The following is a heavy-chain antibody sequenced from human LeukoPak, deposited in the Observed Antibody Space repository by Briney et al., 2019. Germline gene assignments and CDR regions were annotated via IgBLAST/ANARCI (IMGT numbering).Heavy chain of an antibody. J-gene: IGHJ4*02. CDR2: LSTTAGST. CDR3: AKAQVGVAAIGY. D-gene: IGHD3-3*01. Sequence: GGSLRLSCAASGFTFSSSAMSWVRQAPGKGLEWVSALSTTAGSTYYADSVKGRFTISRDNSKNTLFLQMSSLRAEDTAIYYCAKAQVGVAAIGYWGQGTLVTVSS. CDR1: GFTFSSSA. V-gene: IGHV3-23*01.